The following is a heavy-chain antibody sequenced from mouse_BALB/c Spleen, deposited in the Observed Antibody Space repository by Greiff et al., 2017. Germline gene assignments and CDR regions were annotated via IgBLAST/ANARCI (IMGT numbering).Heavy chain of an antibody. Sequence: DVMLVESGGGLVKPGGSLKLSCAASGFAFSSYDMSWVRQTPEKRLEWVAYISSGGGSTYYPDTVKGRFTISRDNAKNTLYLQMSSLKSEDTAMYYWARQPESRGDGYFDVWGAGTTVTVSS. J-gene: IGHJ1*01. CDR1: GFAFSSYD. CDR2: ISSGGGST. CDR3: ARQPESRGDGYFDV. V-gene: IGHV5-12-1*01. D-gene: IGHD3-3*01.